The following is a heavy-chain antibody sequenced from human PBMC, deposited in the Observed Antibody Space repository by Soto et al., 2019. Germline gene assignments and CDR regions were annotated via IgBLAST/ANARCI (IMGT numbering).Heavy chain of an antibody. V-gene: IGHV4-34*01. Sequence: SETLSLTCAVYGGSFSGYYWSWIRQPPGKGLEWIGEINHSGSTSYNPSLKSRVTISVDTSKNQFSLKLSSVTAADTAVYYCARTQLERRCYLGYWGQGTLVTVSS. J-gene: IGHJ4*02. CDR3: ARTQLERRCYLGY. D-gene: IGHD1-1*01. CDR2: INHSGST. CDR1: GGSFSGYY.